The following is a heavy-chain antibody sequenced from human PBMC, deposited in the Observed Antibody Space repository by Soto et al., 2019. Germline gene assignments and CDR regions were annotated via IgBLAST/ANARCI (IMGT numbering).Heavy chain of an antibody. CDR3: XXXXXXXXXXXDS. Sequence: QITLKESGPTLVEPTQTLTLTCTFSELSLSTSGVGVGWIRQPPGKALEWLALIYWDDEKRYSPSLKSKLTXXXXXXXXXXXXXXXXXXXXXXXXXXXXXXXXXXXXXXDSWCQGTLVTVPS. CDR1: ELSLSTSGVG. CDR2: IYWDDEK. V-gene: IGHV2-5*02. J-gene: IGHJ4*02.